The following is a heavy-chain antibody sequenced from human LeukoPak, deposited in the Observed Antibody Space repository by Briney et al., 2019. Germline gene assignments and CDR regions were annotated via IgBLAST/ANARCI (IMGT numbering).Heavy chain of an antibody. Sequence: GGSLRLSCAASGFTFSSYSMNWVRQAPGKGLEWVSAISGSGGSTYYADSVKGRFTISRDNSKNTLYLQTNSLRAEDTAVYYCAKDLFRGWHYFDYWGQGTLVTVSS. J-gene: IGHJ4*02. CDR2: ISGSGGST. V-gene: IGHV3-23*01. CDR1: GFTFSSYS. D-gene: IGHD6-19*01. CDR3: AKDLFRGWHYFDY.